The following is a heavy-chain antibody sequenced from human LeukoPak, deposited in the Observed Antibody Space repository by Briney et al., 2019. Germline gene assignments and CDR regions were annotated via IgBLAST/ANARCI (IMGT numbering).Heavy chain of an antibody. D-gene: IGHD5-24*01. CDR1: GGSISSSSYY. CDR2: IYYRGST. CDR3: ARRTRGDGYNIFDY. Sequence: PSETLSLTCTVYGGSISSSSYYWGWIRHPPGKGLEWTGRIYYRGSTYYNPSLKSRVTISVDTSKNQFSLKLSSGTAADTAVYYCARRTRGDGYNIFDYWGQGTLVTVSS. J-gene: IGHJ4*02. V-gene: IGHV4-39*01.